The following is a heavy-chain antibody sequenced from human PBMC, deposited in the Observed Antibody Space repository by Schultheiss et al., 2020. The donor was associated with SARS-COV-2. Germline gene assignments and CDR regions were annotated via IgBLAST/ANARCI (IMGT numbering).Heavy chain of an antibody. CDR2: ISAYNGNT. CDR1: GGTFSSYT. V-gene: IGHV1-8*02. Sequence: GESLKVSCKASGGTFSSYTISWVRQAPGQGLEWMGRISAYNGNTNYAQKFQGRVTMTRNTSISTAYMELSSLRSEDTAVYYCARARDHYYDSSGYYYSAHYFDYWGQGTLVTVSS. J-gene: IGHJ4*02. CDR3: ARARDHYYDSSGYYYSAHYFDY. D-gene: IGHD3-22*01.